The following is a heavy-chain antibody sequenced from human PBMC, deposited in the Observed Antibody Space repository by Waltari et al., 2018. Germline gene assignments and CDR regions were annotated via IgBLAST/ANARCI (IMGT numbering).Heavy chain of an antibody. V-gene: IGHV4-34*01. J-gene: IGHJ4*02. CDR3: ARGGSRRTYYYDSSGYSSFDY. CDR2: IDRNGRN. D-gene: IGHD3-22*01. CDR1: GGSFSGYY. Sequence: QVQLQQWGAGLLKPSETLSLTCAVSGGSFSGYYSSCIRQPPGKGLEWIGEIDRNGRNNENRNFKGGVTISVDTSKNQFSLKLRSVTAADTGVYDWARGGSRRTYYYDSSGYSSFDYWGQGTLVTVSS.